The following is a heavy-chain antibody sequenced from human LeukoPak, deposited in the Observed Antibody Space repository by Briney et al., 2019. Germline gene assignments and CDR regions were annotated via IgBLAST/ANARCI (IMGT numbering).Heavy chain of an antibody. CDR3: ARGLSFRYCSGGSCYSRPSWFDP. V-gene: IGHV1-8*01. Sequence: ASLKVSCKASGYTFTSYDINWVRQATGQGLEWMGWMNPKRVITGYAQKFQGRVNMTRNTSISTAYMELSSLRSEDTAVYYCARGLSFRYCSGGSCYSRPSWFDPWGQGTLVTVSS. CDR1: GYTFTSYD. CDR2: MNPKRVIT. J-gene: IGHJ5*02. D-gene: IGHD2-15*01.